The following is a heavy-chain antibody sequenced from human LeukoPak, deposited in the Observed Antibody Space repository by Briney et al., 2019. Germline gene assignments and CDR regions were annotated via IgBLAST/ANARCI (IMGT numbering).Heavy chain of an antibody. V-gene: IGHV3-15*01. CDR2: IKSKTDGGTT. J-gene: IGHJ4*02. CDR3: SRAQSGSGLGY. Sequence: PGGSLRLSCAASGFTFINAWMSWVRQAPGKGLDWVGCIKSKTDGGTTDYAAPVKGRFTISRDDSKNTLYLQMNSLKTEDTAVYYCSRAQSGSGLGYWGQGTLVTVSS. D-gene: IGHD1-26*01. CDR1: GFTFINAW.